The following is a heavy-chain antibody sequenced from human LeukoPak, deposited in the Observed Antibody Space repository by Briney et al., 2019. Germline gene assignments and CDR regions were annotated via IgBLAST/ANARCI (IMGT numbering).Heavy chain of an antibody. D-gene: IGHD3-9*01. Sequence: GASVKVSCMASGGTFSSYAISWVRQAPGQGLEWMGWISAYNGNTNYAQKLQGRVTMTTDTSTSTAYMELRSLRSDDTAVYYCARDGDILTGYSAIDYWGQGTLVTVSS. CDR1: GGTFSSYA. V-gene: IGHV1-18*01. J-gene: IGHJ4*02. CDR2: ISAYNGNT. CDR3: ARDGDILTGYSAIDY.